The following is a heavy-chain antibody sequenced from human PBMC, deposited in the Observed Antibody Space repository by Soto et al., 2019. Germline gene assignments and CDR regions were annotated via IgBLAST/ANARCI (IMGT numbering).Heavy chain of an antibody. V-gene: IGHV5-51*01. J-gene: IGHJ6*02. CDR1: GYMFTNYW. CDR2: IYPGDSDT. Sequence: XESLKVAWQSSGYMFTNYWIGWVLQMPGKGLEWMGIIYPGDSDTRYSPSFQGQVTISADWSISTAYLQWSSLKASDTAMYYCEGHHYGDYDAMYVWAQGTTVTVSS. D-gene: IGHD4-17*01. CDR3: EGHHYGDYDAMYV.